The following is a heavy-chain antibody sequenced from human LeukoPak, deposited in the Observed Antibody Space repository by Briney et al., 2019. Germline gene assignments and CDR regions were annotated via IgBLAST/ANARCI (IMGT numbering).Heavy chain of an antibody. Sequence: ASVKVSCKASGGTFSSYAISWVRQAPGQGLGWMGGIIPIFGTANYAQKFQGRVTITTDESTSTAYMELSSLRSEDTAVYYCARDPYSYGQWDYWGQGTLVTVSS. CDR2: IIPIFGTA. V-gene: IGHV1-69*05. J-gene: IGHJ4*02. CDR1: GGTFSSYA. CDR3: ARDPYSYGQWDY. D-gene: IGHD5-18*01.